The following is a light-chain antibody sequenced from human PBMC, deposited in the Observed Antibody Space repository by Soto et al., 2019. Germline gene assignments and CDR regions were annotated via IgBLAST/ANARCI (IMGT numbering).Light chain of an antibody. CDR3: SSYTTSNTWV. CDR1: NRDVGVYNY. J-gene: IGLJ3*02. Sequence: SALTQPASVSGSLGQSITISCTGTNRDVGVYNYVSWYQQYPGTAPKVMIYEVTNRPSGVSNRFSGSKSGNTASLTISGLQAEDEADYYCSSYTTSNTWVFGGGTKVTVL. CDR2: EVT. V-gene: IGLV2-14*01.